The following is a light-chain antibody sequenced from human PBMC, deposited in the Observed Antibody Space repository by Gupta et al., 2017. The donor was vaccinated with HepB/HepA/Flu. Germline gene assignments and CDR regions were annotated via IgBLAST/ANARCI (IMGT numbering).Light chain of an antibody. J-gene: IGKJ1*01. Sequence: EIEMTQSLATLSVSPGESATPSCRARQSGSSNSAWYQQKPGQAPRLLIYGASTRATGIPARFSGSGSGTEFTLTISSLQSEDFAVYYCQQYKGWPPEGTFGQGTKVEIK. CDR1: QSGSSN. V-gene: IGKV3-15*01. CDR2: GAS. CDR3: QQYKGWPPEGT.